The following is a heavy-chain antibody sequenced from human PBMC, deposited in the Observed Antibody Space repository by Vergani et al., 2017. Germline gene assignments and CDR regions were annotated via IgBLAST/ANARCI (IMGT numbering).Heavy chain of an antibody. D-gene: IGHD2-2*01. CDR3: ALAQSSNSRINRGRITPETGSWFDP. J-gene: IGHJ5*02. Sequence: QMQLVQSGAEVKKTGSSVKVSCKASGYTFTYRYLHWVRQAPGQALEWMGWITPFNGNTNYAQKFQDRVTITKDRSMSTTYMELSSLRSEDTAMYYCALAQSSNSRINRGRITPETGSWFDPWGQGTLVTVSS. CDR2: ITPFNGNT. CDR1: GYTFTYRY. V-gene: IGHV1-45*02.